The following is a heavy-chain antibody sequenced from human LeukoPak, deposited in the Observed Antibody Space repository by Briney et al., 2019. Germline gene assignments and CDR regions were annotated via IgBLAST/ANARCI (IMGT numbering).Heavy chain of an antibody. CDR1: GYTFSDYY. V-gene: IGHV1-2*02. CDR3: ARKIEVDTIGRFDY. Sequence: GASVKVSCKASGYTFSDYYIHWVRQAPGQGLEWMGWIDPNRGATNYEQKFHGRVTMTSDTSMSTASMELNRLTSDGTGVYFCARKIEVDTIGRFDYWGQGTLVRVSS. J-gene: IGHJ4*02. D-gene: IGHD5-24*01. CDR2: IDPNRGAT.